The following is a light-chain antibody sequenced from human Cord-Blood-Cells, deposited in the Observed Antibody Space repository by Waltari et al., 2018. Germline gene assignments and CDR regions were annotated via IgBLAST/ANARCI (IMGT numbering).Light chain of an antibody. J-gene: IGLJ3*02. CDR2: QDS. V-gene: IGLV3-1*01. CDR1: KLWDKY. Sequence: SYEQTQLPSVSVSPGPTASITSPGYKLWDKYACWYQQKPAQSPVLVIYQDSKRPSGIPERFSGSNSGNTATLTISGTQAMDEADYYCQAWDSSTGVFGGGTKLTVL. CDR3: QAWDSSTGV.